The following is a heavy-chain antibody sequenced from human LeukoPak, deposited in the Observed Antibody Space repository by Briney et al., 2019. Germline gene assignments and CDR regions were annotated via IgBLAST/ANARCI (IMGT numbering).Heavy chain of an antibody. CDR2: ICPYIGNT. CDR1: GYSFTSYS. J-gene: IGHJ5*02. D-gene: IGHD3-10*01. Sequence: ASVKVSCNASGYSFTSYSISWVRQAPGQGLEWVGSICPYIGNTNYAQKLQGRVTMTTDTSTSTAYLDLRSLRSDNTALYYCATSITLLRGVIISGDWFDPWGQGTLVTVSS. CDR3: ATSITLLRGVIISGDWFDP. V-gene: IGHV1-18*01.